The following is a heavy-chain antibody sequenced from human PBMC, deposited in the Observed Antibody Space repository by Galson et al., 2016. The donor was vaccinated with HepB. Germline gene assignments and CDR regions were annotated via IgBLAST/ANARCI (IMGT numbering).Heavy chain of an antibody. CDR3: ARDYGGNSGWFDP. CDR1: GYTFTNYD. Sequence: SVKVSCKASGYTFTNYDINWVRQATGQGLEWLGWMSPNSGNTGYAQNFQGRVTLTRDTSISTAYMVLSSLRSDDTAVYYCARDYGGNSGWFDPWGQGTLVTVSS. J-gene: IGHJ5*02. V-gene: IGHV1-8*01. CDR2: MSPNSGNT. D-gene: IGHD4-23*01.